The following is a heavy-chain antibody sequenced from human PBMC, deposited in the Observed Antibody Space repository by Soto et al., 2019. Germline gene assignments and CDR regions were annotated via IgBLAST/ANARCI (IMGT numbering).Heavy chain of an antibody. J-gene: IGHJ4*02. Sequence: SETLSLTCTVSGGSISSGGYYWYWIRQHPGKGLEWIGYIYYSGTTYYNPSLKSRVTMSVDTSKNQFSLKLTSVTAVDTAVYFCARRDIQGPIDFWGQGTLVPVSS. V-gene: IGHV4-31*03. CDR3: ARRDIQGPIDF. CDR2: IYYSGTT. CDR1: GGSISSGGYY.